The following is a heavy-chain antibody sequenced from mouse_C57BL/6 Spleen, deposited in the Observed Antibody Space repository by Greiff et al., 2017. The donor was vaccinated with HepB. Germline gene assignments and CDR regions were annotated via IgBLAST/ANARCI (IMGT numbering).Heavy chain of an antibody. CDR1: GYTFTSYG. D-gene: IGHD1-1*01. CDR2: IDPIGSYT. J-gene: IGHJ3*01. V-gene: IGHV1-59*01. Sequence: QVQLQQPGAELVRPGASVKLSCKASGYTFTSYGMRWVKQRTGQGLEWIGVIDPIGSYTYYNQKFKGKATLTVDKSSSTAYMQLSSLTSEDSAVYFCARYYFGSGYAWFADRGQGLLVT. CDR3: ARYYFGSGYAWFAD.